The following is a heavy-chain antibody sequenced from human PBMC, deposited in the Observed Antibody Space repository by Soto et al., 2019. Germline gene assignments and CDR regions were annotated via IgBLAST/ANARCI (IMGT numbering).Heavy chain of an antibody. CDR1: GFTVSNNY. CDR3: ATYTSLDY. D-gene: IGHD2-2*02. J-gene: IGHJ4*02. CDR2: IYSGGST. V-gene: IGHV3-53*02. Sequence: EVQLVETGGGLIQPGGSLRLSCAASGFTVSNNYMSWVRQAPGKGLEWVSLIYSGGSTFYADSVKGRFTISRDNSTNTLFRQMNSLRAEDTAVYFCATYTSLDYWGQGTLVTVSS.